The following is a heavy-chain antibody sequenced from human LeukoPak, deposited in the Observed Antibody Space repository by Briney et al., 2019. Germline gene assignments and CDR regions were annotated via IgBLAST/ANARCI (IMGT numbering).Heavy chain of an antibody. CDR1: GFTFSSYA. D-gene: IGHD3-10*01. CDR3: AKVRMVRGVIPHYFDY. CDR2: LSGIGGST. Sequence: RGSLRLSWAASGFTFSSYAMSWGRQPPGKGLEWVSALSGIGGSTSHADSVNDRFTIFRDDFYKTLYPQMKSLGAADTAVYYCAKVRMVRGVIPHYFDYAGEGSL. V-gene: IGHV3-23*01. J-gene: IGHJ4*02.